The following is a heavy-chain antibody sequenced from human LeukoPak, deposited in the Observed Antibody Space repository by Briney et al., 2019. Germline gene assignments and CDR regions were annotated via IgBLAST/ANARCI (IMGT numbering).Heavy chain of an antibody. V-gene: IGHV3-11*01. J-gene: IGHJ4*02. CDR2: ISSSGSTI. D-gene: IGHD3-10*02. Sequence: GGSLRLSCAASGFTFSDYYMSWIRQAPGKGLEWVSYISSSGSTIYYADSVKGRFTISRDNAKNSLYLQMNSLRAEDTAVYYCARFASWGDAGNMFFDSWGQGTLVTVSS. CDR3: ARFASWGDAGNMFFDS. CDR1: GFTFSDYY.